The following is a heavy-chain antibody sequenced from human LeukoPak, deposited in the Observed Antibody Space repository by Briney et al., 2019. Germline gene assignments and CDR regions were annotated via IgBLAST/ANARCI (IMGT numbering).Heavy chain of an antibody. CDR2: IRYDGSNK. CDR3: AKGRGSMVRGVISPHRAFGFDP. D-gene: IGHD3-10*01. CDR1: GFTFSSYG. J-gene: IGHJ5*02. Sequence: PGGSLRLSCAASGFTFSSYGMHWVRQAPGKGLEWVAFIRYDGSNKYYADSVKGRFTISRDNSKNTLYLQMNSLRAEDTAVYYCAKGRGSMVRGVISPHRAFGFDPWGQGTLVTVSS. V-gene: IGHV3-30*02.